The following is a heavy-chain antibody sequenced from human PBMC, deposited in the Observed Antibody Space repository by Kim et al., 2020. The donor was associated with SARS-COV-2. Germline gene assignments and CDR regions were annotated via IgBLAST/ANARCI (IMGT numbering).Heavy chain of an antibody. CDR2: ISYDGSNK. CDR3: AKMAPRIAAAGTYYFDY. Sequence: GGSLRLSCAASGFTFSSYGMHWVRQAPGKGLEWVAVISYDGSNKYYADSVKGRFTISRDNSKNTLYLQMNSLRAEDTAVYYCAKMAPRIAAAGTYYFDY. CDR1: GFTFSSYG. J-gene: IGHJ4*01. V-gene: IGHV3-30*18. D-gene: IGHD6-13*01.